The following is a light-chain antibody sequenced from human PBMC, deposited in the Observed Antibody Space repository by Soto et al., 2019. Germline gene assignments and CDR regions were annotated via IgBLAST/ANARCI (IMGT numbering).Light chain of an antibody. V-gene: IGKV3-15*01. CDR1: NSVKSN. CDR3: QQYHIWLT. CDR2: DAS. J-gene: IGKJ4*01. Sequence: VVLTQSPATLAVSXGERGTLLCRDSNSVKSNLARYHQNPGQAXRLLNYDASNRATGITARFGGSGSGTEFNITISSLQSEDFAIYECQQYHIWLTFGGGTKVDIK.